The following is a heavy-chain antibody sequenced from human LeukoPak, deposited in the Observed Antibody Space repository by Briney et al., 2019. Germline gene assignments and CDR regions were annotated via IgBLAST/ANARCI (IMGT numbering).Heavy chain of an antibody. J-gene: IGHJ4*02. CDR3: ARDEVTTPRD. Sequence: PGGSLRLPCAASGFTFSSYGMHWVRQAPGKGLEWVAVMWYDGSNKYYADSVKGRFTISRDNSKNTLYLQMHSLRAEDTAVYYCARDEVTTPRDWGQGTLVTVSS. CDR1: GFTFSSYG. V-gene: IGHV3-33*01. D-gene: IGHD4-17*01. CDR2: MWYDGSNK.